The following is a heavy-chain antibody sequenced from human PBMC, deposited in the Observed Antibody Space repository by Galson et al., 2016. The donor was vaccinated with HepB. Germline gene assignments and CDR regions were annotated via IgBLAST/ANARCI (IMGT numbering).Heavy chain of an antibody. J-gene: IGHJ3*02. CDR2: INYSNST. CDR1: GGSISSGAHY. V-gene: IGHV4-39*01. Sequence: SETLSLTCAVSGGSISSGAHYWGWIRQPPGKGLEWIASINYSNSTFYRPSLKSRITIFVDRSKNQFSLKLSSVTAADTAVHYCARHRFGTFDIWGQGTMVTVSS. CDR3: ARHRFGTFDI. D-gene: IGHD3-16*01.